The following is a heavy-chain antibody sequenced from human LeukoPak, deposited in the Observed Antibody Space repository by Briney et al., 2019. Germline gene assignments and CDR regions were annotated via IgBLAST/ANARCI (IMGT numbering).Heavy chain of an antibody. CDR1: GASISSYY. J-gene: IGHJ4*02. V-gene: IGHV4-59*01. CDR2: IYYSGST. CDR3: ARGRSVGATFDY. Sequence: SETLSLTCTVSGASISSYYWSWIRQPPGKGLEWIGYIYYSGSTDYNPSLKSRVTISVDTSKNQFSLKLSSVTAADTAVYYCARGRSVGATFDYWGQGTLVTVSS. D-gene: IGHD1-26*01.